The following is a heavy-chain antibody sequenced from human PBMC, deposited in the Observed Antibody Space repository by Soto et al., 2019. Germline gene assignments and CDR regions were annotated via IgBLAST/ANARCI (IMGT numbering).Heavy chain of an antibody. V-gene: IGHV1-18*01. CDR1: GYTFTSYG. CDR3: ARVEIVVVPAALISGGHGPLNYYYYYYMDV. D-gene: IGHD2-2*01. CDR2: ISAYNGNT. Sequence: ASVKVSCKASGYTFTSYGISWVRQAPGQGLEWMGWISAYNGNTNYAQKLQGRVTMTTDTSTSTAYMELRSLRSDDTAVYYCARVEIVVVPAALISGGHGPLNYYYYYYMDVWGKGTTVTVSS. J-gene: IGHJ6*03.